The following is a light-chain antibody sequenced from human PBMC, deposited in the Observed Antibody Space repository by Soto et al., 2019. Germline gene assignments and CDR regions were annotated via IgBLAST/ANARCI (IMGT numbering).Light chain of an antibody. Sequence: QSMLTQPASVSGSPGQSITISCTGTSSDVGGYNYVSWYQQHPGKAPKLMIYEVSNRPSGVSNRFSGSKSGHTASLTISGLQSEDEADYFCTSYTSSTTLDVFGTGTKVTV. V-gene: IGLV2-14*01. CDR3: TSYTSSTTLDV. CDR1: SSDVGGYNY. CDR2: EVS. J-gene: IGLJ1*01.